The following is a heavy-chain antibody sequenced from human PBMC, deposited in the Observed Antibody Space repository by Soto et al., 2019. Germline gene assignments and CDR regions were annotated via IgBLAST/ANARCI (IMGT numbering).Heavy chain of an antibody. Sequence: SETLSLTCAVFGGSISNSNWWTWVRQPPGKGLDWIGEIFHSGSTNYNSSLMGRVTISVDKANNQFSLKLSSVTAADTAVYYCAASITMVRGVIIMNYGMDIWGQGTTVT. D-gene: IGHD3-10*01. CDR1: GGSISNSNW. J-gene: IGHJ6*02. CDR2: IFHSGST. V-gene: IGHV4-4*02. CDR3: AASITMVRGVIIMNYGMDI.